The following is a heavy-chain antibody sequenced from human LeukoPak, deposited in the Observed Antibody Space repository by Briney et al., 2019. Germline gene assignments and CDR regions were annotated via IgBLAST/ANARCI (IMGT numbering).Heavy chain of an antibody. CDR2: IYASGST. CDR3: ARSGYSNFDY. V-gene: IGHV4-4*07. Sequence: SETLSLTCTVSGGSISSYYWSWIRQSAGKGLEWIGRIYASGSTNYNPSLKSRVTISVDTSKNQFSLKLSSVTAADTAVYYCARSGYSNFDYWGQETLVTVSS. D-gene: IGHD3-3*01. CDR1: GGSISSYY. J-gene: IGHJ4*02.